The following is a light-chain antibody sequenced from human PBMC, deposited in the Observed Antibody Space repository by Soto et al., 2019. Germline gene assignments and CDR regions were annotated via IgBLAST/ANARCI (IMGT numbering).Light chain of an antibody. CDR3: QQYNKWPRT. CDR1: QSVNIN. V-gene: IGKV3-15*01. Sequence: EIVMTQSPATLSVSPGERATLSCRASQSVNINLAWYQQKPGQAPRLLIFGASSRANGIQARFSGSGSGTEFTLTIRNLQTEDFAVYYCQQYNKWPRTFGQGTKVDIK. CDR2: GAS. J-gene: IGKJ1*01.